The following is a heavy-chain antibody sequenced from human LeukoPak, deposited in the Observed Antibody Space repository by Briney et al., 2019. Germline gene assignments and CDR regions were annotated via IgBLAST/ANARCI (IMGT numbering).Heavy chain of an antibody. CDR1: GGSISSGGYY. V-gene: IGHV4-31*03. CDR2: IYYSGRT. Sequence: PSETLSLTCTVSGGSISSGGYYWRWIRQHPGKGLEWIVYIYYSGRTYYNPSLKSRVTISVYTSKNQFSLKLSSVTAADTAVYYCARGSGRSSSWRYNNWFDPWGQGTLVTVSS. J-gene: IGHJ5*02. D-gene: IGHD6-13*01. CDR3: ARGSGRSSSWRYNNWFDP.